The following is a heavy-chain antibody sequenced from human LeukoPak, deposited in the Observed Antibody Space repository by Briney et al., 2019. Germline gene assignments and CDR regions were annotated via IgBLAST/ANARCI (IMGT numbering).Heavy chain of an antibody. D-gene: IGHD3-22*01. CDR3: ARDYYDSRGFYPDAFDL. V-gene: IGHV3-48*03. J-gene: IGHJ3*01. CDR2: ISSSGSTI. Sequence: GGSLRLSCAASGFTFSSYEMNWVRQAPGKGLEWVSYISSSGSTIYYADSVKGRFTISRDNAKNSLYLQMNSLRAEDTTIYYCARDYYDSRGFYPDAFDLWGQGTMATVSS. CDR1: GFTFSSYE.